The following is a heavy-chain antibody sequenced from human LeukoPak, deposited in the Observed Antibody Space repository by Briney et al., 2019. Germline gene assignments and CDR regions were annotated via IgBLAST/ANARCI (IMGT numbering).Heavy chain of an antibody. J-gene: IGHJ4*02. V-gene: IGHV3-7*01. CDR3: ARDIEAAGLFLDY. CDR2: MKYEGSEK. CDR1: GFTFSSYW. Sequence: GGPLRLSCAASGFTFSSYWISWVRQAPGKGLEWVANMKYEGSEKYYVDSVKGRFTISRDNAKNSLYLQMNSLRAEDTAVYYCARDIEAAGLFLDYWGQGTLVTVSS. D-gene: IGHD6-13*01.